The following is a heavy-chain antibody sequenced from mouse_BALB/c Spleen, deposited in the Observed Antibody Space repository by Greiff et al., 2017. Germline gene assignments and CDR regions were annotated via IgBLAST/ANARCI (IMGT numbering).Heavy chain of an antibody. Sequence: EVKLVESGGGLVQPGGSRKLSCAASGFTFSSFGMHWVRQAPEKGLEWVAYISSGSSTIYYADTVKGRFTISRDNPKNTLFLQMTSLRSEDTAMYYCARSADGAYWGQGTLVTVSA. CDR1: GFTFSSFG. CDR2: ISSGSSTI. CDR3: ARSADGAY. V-gene: IGHV5-17*02. J-gene: IGHJ3*01.